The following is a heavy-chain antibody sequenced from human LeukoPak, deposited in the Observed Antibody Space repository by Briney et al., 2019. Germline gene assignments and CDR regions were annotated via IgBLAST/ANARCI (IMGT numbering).Heavy chain of an antibody. CDR1: GYTFTGYY. CDR2: ISTYNGNT. J-gene: IGHJ2*01. D-gene: IGHD1-26*01. V-gene: IGHV1-18*04. CDR3: ATWDDWYFDL. Sequence: ASVKVSCKASGYTFTGYYMHWVRQAPGQGLEWMGWISTYNGNTNYAQKLQGRVTMTTDTSTSTAYMELRSLRSDDTAVYYCATWDDWYFDLWGRGTLVTVSS.